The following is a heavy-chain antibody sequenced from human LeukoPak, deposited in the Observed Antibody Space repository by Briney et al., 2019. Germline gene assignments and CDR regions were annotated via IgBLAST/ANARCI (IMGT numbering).Heavy chain of an antibody. V-gene: IGHV3-74*01. Sequence: GSLRLSCVASGSYWMHWVRQAPGKGLVWVSHINSDGSWTSYADSVKGRFTISKDNAKNTVYLQMNNLRAEDTAVYYCVSFYETYWGRGTLVTVSS. CDR2: INSDGSWT. D-gene: IGHD2/OR15-2a*01. CDR1: GSYW. J-gene: IGHJ4*02. CDR3: VSFYETY.